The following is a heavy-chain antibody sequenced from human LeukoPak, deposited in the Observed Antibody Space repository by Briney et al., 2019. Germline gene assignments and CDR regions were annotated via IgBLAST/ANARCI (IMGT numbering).Heavy chain of an antibody. CDR1: GFTFGDYA. CDR3: TRDGFTRFYGDLTGYYMDV. D-gene: IGHD4-17*01. Sequence: PGGSLRLSCRASGFTFGDYAMSWVRQAPGKGLEWVGLIRNEAYGGTREYAASVKGRFTFSRDDSKSIAYLQMNSLKTEDTAVYYCTRDGFTRFYGDLTGYYMDVWGKGTTVTISS. V-gene: IGHV3-49*04. CDR2: IRNEAYGGTR. J-gene: IGHJ6*03.